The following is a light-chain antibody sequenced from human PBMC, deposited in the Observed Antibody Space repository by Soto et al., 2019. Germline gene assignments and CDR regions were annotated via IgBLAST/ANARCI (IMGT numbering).Light chain of an antibody. CDR1: SSDVGGYNY. J-gene: IGLJ2*01. Sequence: QSALTLPRSVSGSPGQSVTISCTGTSSDVGGYNYVSWYQQHPGKAPKLMIYDVSKRPSGVPDRFSGSKSGNTASLTISGLQAEDEADYYCCSYAGSYTLVFGGGTKLTVL. CDR2: DVS. V-gene: IGLV2-11*01. CDR3: CSYAGSYTLV.